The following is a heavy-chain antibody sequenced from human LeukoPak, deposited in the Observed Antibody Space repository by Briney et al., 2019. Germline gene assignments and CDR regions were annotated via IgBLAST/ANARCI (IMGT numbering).Heavy chain of an antibody. CDR3: ARAPQGGSSSRYYYYYYYINV. J-gene: IGHJ6*03. Sequence: SETLSLTCTVSGGSISSSSYYWGWIRQPPGKGLEWIGSIYYSGSTYYNPSLKSRVTISVDTSKNQFSLTLGSVTAADTAVYYCARAPQGGSSSRYYYYYYYINVWGKGTSVTVSS. CDR1: GGSISSSSYY. V-gene: IGHV4-39*01. CDR2: IYYSGST. D-gene: IGHD3-10*01.